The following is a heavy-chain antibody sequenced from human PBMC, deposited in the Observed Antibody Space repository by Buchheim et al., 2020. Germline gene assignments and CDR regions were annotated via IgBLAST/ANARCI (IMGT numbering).Heavy chain of an antibody. D-gene: IGHD4-17*01. CDR2: ISGSGGST. V-gene: IGHV3-23*01. CDR1: GFTFSSYA. CDR3: ARDLDYGDSVYYYYYGMDV. J-gene: IGHJ6*02. Sequence: EVQLLESGGGLVQPGGSLRLSCAASGFTFSSYAMSWVRQAPGKGLEWVSAISGSGGSTYYADSVKGRFTISRDNSKNTLYLQMNSLRAEDTAVYYCARDLDYGDSVYYYYYGMDVWGQGTT.